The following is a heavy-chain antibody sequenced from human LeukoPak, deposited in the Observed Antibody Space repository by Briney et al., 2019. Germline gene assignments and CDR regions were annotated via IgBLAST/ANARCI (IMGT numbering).Heavy chain of an antibody. Sequence: SETLSLTCAVSGYSISSGYYWGWIRQPPGKGLEWIGSIYHSGSTYYNPSLKSRVTISVDTSKNQFSLKLSSVTAADTAVYYCARDKIGYTSSWTTSDYWGQGTLVTVSS. V-gene: IGHV4-38-2*02. CDR1: GYSISSGYY. J-gene: IGHJ4*02. CDR3: ARDKIGYTSSWTTSDY. CDR2: IYHSGST. D-gene: IGHD6-13*01.